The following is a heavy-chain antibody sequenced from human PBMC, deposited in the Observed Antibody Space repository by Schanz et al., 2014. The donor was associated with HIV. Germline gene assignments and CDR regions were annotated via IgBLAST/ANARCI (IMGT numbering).Heavy chain of an antibody. J-gene: IGHJ5*02. D-gene: IGHD4-4*01. CDR1: GFIFSNYW. CDR3: ARGGLQWHPEWFDL. CDR2: INSDGRSA. V-gene: IGHV3-74*02. Sequence: ELQLAESGGRLEQPGGSLRLSCAASGFIFSNYWMHWVRQVPGKGLVWVSRINSDGRSANYADSVKGRFTISRDNAKNTLILQMNSLRAEDTAVYYCARGGLQWHPEWFDLWGQGTLVSVSS.